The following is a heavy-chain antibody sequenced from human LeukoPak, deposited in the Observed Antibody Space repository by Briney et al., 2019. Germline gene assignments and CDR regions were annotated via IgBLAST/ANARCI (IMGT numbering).Heavy chain of an antibody. CDR1: GFTFSSYG. CDR3: AREAYYYDSSGYYQRDFYYMDV. Sequence: GGSLRLSCAASGFTFSSYGMSWVRQAPGKGLEWVSGIKWNGGSTGSADSVKGRFTISRDNAKNSLYLQMNSLRAEDTALYYCAREAYYYDSSGYYQRDFYYMDVWGKGTTVTVSS. D-gene: IGHD3-22*01. V-gene: IGHV3-20*04. CDR2: IKWNGGST. J-gene: IGHJ6*03.